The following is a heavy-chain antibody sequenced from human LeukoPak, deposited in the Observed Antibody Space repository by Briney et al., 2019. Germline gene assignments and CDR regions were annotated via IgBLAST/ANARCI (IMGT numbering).Heavy chain of an antibody. V-gene: IGHV3-30*02. CDR3: AKDQCSSTSCSPFDY. CDR2: IRYDGSNK. Sequence: GGSLKLSCAASGFTFSSYGMHWVRQAPGKGLEWVAFIRYDGSNKYYADSVKGRFTISRDNSKNTLYLQMNSLRAEDTAVYYCAKDQCSSTSCSPFDYWGQGTLVTVSS. D-gene: IGHD2-2*01. CDR1: GFTFSSYG. J-gene: IGHJ4*02.